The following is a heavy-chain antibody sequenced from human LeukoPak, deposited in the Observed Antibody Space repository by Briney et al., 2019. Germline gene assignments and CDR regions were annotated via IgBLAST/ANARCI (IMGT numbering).Heavy chain of an antibody. D-gene: IGHD3-3*01. CDR2: IVVGSGNT. V-gene: IGHV1-58*01. CDR3: AREGSSNYDFWSGYLPPNWFDP. J-gene: IGHJ5*02. Sequence: SVKVSCKASGFTFTSSAVQWVRQARGQRLEWIGWIVVGSGNTNYAQKFQERVTITRDMSTSTAYMELSSLRSEDTAVYYCAREGSSNYDFWSGYLPPNWFDPWGQGTLVTVSS. CDR1: GFTFTSSA.